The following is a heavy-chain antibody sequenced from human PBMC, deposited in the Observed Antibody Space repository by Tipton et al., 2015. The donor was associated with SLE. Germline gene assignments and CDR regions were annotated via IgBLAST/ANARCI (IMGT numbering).Heavy chain of an antibody. CDR2: IYYSGST. D-gene: IGHD2-15*01. CDR3: ARQNGYSDGGFTYGAAVVGLLDS. V-gene: IGHV4-31*02. Sequence: LRLSCTVSGGSISSGGYYWSWIRQHPGKGLEWIGYIYYSGSTYYNPSLKSRVTISVDTSKNQFSLKLSSVTAADTAVYYCARQNGYSDGGFTYGAAVVGLLDSWGQGTLVTVSS. J-gene: IGHJ4*02. CDR1: GGSISSGGYY.